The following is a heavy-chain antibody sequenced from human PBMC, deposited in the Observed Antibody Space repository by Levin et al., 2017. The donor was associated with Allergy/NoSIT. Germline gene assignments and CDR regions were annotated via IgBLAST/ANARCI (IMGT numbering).Heavy chain of an antibody. CDR2: INHSGST. V-gene: IGHV4-34*01. CDR3: ARVIGTARYFDY. D-gene: IGHD1/OR15-1a*01. J-gene: IGHJ4*02. Sequence: SQTLSLTCAVYGGSFRGYYWSWIRQPPGKGLEWIGEINHSGSTNYNPSLKSRVTISVDTSKNQFSLKLSSVTAADTAVYYCARVIGTARYFDYWGQGTLVTVSS. CDR1: GGSFRGYY.